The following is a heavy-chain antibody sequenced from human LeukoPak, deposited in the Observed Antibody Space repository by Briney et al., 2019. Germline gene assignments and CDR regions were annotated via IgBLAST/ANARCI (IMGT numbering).Heavy chain of an antibody. CDR2: ISSNGGST. V-gene: IGHV3-64*01. CDR1: GFTFSSYA. J-gene: IGHJ4*02. Sequence: GGSLTLSCAPSGFTFSSYAMHWPRHAPGEGLEYVSAISSNGGSTYYEKSGKGRFTISRDNSKNTLYLQMGSLRAEDMAVYYCARAYGSGSYYDYWGQGTLVTVSS. D-gene: IGHD3-10*01. CDR3: ARAYGSGSYYDY.